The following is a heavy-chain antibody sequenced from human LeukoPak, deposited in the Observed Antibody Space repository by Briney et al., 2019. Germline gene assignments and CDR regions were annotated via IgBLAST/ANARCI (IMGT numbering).Heavy chain of an antibody. V-gene: IGHV1-46*01. D-gene: IGHD6-13*01. Sequence: ASVKVSCKASGYTFTSYYMHWVRQAPGQGLEWMGIINPSGGSTSYAQKFQGRVTMTRDTSTSTVYTELSSLRSEDTAVYYCARDLIAAAGIKAADYWGQGTLVTVSS. CDR3: ARDLIAAAGIKAADY. CDR2: INPSGGST. CDR1: GYTFTSYY. J-gene: IGHJ4*02.